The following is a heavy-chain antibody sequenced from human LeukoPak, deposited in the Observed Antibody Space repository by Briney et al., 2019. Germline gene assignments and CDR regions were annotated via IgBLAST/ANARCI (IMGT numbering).Heavy chain of an antibody. D-gene: IGHD5-12*01. J-gene: IGHJ4*02. CDR2: ISYDGSNR. CDR3: AKETRGSYSDY. CDR1: GFTFSSSG. Sequence: PGGSLRLSCAASGFTFSSSGMHWVRQAPGKGLEWVAFISYDGSNRYYADSVKGRFTIFRDNSKNTLYLQMNSLRAEDTAVYYCAKETRGSYSDYWGQGTLVTVSS. V-gene: IGHV3-30*02.